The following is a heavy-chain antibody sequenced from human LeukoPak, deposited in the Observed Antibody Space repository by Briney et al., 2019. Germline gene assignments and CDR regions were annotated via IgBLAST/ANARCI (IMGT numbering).Heavy chain of an antibody. CDR1: GGSISSYY. CDR3: ARDSLWELYFDY. V-gene: IGHV4-59*01. J-gene: IGHJ4*02. D-gene: IGHD1-26*01. CDR2: IYYSGST. Sequence: SETLSLTCTVSGGSISSYYWSWIRQPPGKGLEWIGYIYYSGSTNYNPSLKSRVTISVDTSKNQFSLKLSSVTAADTAVYYCARDSLWELYFDYWGQGTLVTVSS.